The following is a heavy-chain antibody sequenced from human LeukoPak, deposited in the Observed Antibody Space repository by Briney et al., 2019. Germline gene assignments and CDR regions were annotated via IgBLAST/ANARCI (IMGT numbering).Heavy chain of an antibody. Sequence: GGALRLSCAASRFTLSDYFMSWIRPAPGKGLEWVSYISSSGSTIYYADSVKGRFTISRDNAKNSLYLQMNSLRAEDTAVYYCARDRPNHPYYYYGMDVWGQGTTVTVSS. CDR3: ARDRPNHPYYYYGMDV. CDR1: RFTLSDYF. J-gene: IGHJ6*02. D-gene: IGHD1-14*01. V-gene: IGHV3-11*01. CDR2: ISSSGSTI.